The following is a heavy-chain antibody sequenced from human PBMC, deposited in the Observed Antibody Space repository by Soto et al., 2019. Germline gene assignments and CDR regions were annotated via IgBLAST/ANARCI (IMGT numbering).Heavy chain of an antibody. J-gene: IGHJ5*02. CDR1: GGTFSSYA. CDR2: IIPIFGTA. V-gene: IGHV1-69*01. CDR3: ARDIVVGLRFLEWLGRFDP. D-gene: IGHD3-3*01. Sequence: QVQLVQSGAEVKKPGSSVKVSCKASGGTFSSYAISWVRQAPGQGLEWMGGIIPIFGTANYAQKFQGRVTITADESTSTAYMELSSLRSEDTAVYYCARDIVVGLRFLEWLGRFDPWGQGTLGPVS.